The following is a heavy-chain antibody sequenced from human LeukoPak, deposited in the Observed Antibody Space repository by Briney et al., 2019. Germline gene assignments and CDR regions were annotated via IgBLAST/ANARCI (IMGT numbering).Heavy chain of an antibody. CDR2: ISGSGGAT. D-gene: IGHD1-26*01. Sequence: GGSLRLSCAASGFTFSSYALSWVRQAPGKGLEWVSAISGSGGATYYADSVKGRFTMSRDNSKNTLYLQMNSPRAEDTAVYYCAKDYSGSFDYWGQGTLVTVSS. J-gene: IGHJ4*02. CDR3: AKDYSGSFDY. CDR1: GFTFSSYA. V-gene: IGHV3-23*01.